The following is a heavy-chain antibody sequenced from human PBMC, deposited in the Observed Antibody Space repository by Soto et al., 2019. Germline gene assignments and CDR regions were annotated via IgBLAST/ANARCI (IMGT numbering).Heavy chain of an antibody. CDR1: GGSISSGGYS. J-gene: IGHJ4*02. CDR3: ARDSWSGYYFDY. CDR2: IYHSGST. Sequence: LSLPCAVSGGSISSGGYSWSWIRQPPGKGLECIGYIYHSGSTYYNPSLKSRVTISVDRSKNQFSLKLSSVTAADTAVYYCARDSWSGYYFDYWGQGTLVTVSS. D-gene: IGHD3-3*01. V-gene: IGHV4-30-2*01.